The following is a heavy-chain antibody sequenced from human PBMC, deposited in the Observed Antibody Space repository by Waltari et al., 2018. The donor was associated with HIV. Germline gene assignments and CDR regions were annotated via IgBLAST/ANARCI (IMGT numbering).Heavy chain of an antibody. D-gene: IGHD1-26*01. J-gene: IGHJ5*02. Sequence: QEQLVQSGAEVKKPGSWVKVSCTAYGGSFSSNAISWVRQAPGQGLEWMGSIIRVFEATSYAQKFHGRLTISADESTSTVFMELSSLSFDDTAVYYCARGSSGSYRWFDPWGHGTLVTVSS. CDR1: GGSFSSNA. CDR2: IIRVFEAT. V-gene: IGHV1-69*18. CDR3: ARGSSGSYRWFDP.